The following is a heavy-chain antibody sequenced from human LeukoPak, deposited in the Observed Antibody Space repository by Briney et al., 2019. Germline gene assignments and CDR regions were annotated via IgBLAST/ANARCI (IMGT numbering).Heavy chain of an antibody. CDR1: GYSFTSYC. Sequence: GESLKISWKVSGYSFTSYCIGCVRQMAGKGLEWMGIIYPGDSGPTYSPSFQGQVTISVDKSINTAYLQWSRLQASDTAMYYCGMSGDRVPLQDDVFDVWGQGTMVTVST. D-gene: IGHD1-26*01. V-gene: IGHV5-51*01. J-gene: IGHJ3*01. CDR3: GMSGDRVPLQDDVFDV. CDR2: IYPGDSGP.